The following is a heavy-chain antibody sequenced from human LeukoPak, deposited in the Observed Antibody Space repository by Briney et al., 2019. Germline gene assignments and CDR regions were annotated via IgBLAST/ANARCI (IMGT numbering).Heavy chain of an antibody. Sequence: GGSLRLSCAASGFTFSSYAMSWVRQAPGNGLEWVSAISGSGGSTYYADSVKGRSTISRDNSKNTLYLQMNSLRAEDTAVYYCAVPSIAARLGDYWGQGTLVTVSS. D-gene: IGHD6-6*01. CDR1: GFTFSSYA. CDR3: AVPSIAARLGDY. V-gene: IGHV3-23*01. CDR2: ISGSGGST. J-gene: IGHJ4*02.